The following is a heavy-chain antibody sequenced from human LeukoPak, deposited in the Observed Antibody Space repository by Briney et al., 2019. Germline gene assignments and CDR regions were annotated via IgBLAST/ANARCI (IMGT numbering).Heavy chain of an antibody. V-gene: IGHV1-69*05. CDR3: ARFRDGYNHDAFDI. D-gene: IGHD5-24*01. CDR2: IIPIFGTA. J-gene: IGHJ3*02. Sequence: ASVKVSCKASGGTFSSYAISWVRQAPGQGLEWMGGIIPIFGTANYAQKFQGRVTITTDESTSTAYMELSSLRSEDAAVYYCARFRDGYNHDAFDIWGQGTMVTVSS. CDR1: GGTFSSYA.